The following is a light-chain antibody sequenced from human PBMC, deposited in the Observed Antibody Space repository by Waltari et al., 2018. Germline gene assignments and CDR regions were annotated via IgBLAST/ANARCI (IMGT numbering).Light chain of an antibody. V-gene: IGLV2-14*01. CDR2: DVS. CDR3: SSYTSSST. J-gene: IGLJ2*01. CDR1: SSDIGGHNY. Sequence: QSALTQPASVSGSPGQSITISCTGTSSDIGGHNYVSWYQQHPGKAPKLMIYDVSKRPSGVSNRFSAAKSCNTAALTISALQAEDEADYYCSSYTSSSTFGGGTKLTVL.